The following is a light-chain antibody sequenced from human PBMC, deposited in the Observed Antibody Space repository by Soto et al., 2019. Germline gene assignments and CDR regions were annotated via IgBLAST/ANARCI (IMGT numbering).Light chain of an antibody. Sequence: DIQMTQSPSSLSASVGDRVTITCRPSQSIDNFLNWYQQKPGKAPNLLIYAASSLQSGVPSRFSGSGSGTEFTLTISSLQPDDFATYYCQEYNTYWMFGQGTKVDIK. CDR1: QSIDNF. V-gene: IGKV1-39*01. CDR2: AAS. J-gene: IGKJ1*01. CDR3: QEYNTYWM.